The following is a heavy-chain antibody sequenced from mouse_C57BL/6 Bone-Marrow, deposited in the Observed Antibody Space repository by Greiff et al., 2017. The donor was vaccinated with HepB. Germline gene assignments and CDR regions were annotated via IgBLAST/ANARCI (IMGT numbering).Heavy chain of an antibody. Sequence: EVQLVESGGGLVQPGGSLKLSCAASGFTFSDYYMYWVRQTPEKRLEWVAYISNGGGSTYYPDTVKGRFTISRDNAKNTLYLQMSRLKSEDTAMYYCARQDSNYDYFDYWGQGTTLTVSS. V-gene: IGHV5-12*01. CDR2: ISNGGGST. D-gene: IGHD2-5*01. CDR3: ARQDSNYDYFDY. CDR1: GFTFSDYY. J-gene: IGHJ2*01.